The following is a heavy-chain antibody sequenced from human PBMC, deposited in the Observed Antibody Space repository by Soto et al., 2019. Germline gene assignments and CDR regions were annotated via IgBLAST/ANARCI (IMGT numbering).Heavy chain of an antibody. CDR1: GFTFSNHG. Sequence: EVHLLESGGGLVQPGGSLRLYCAASGFTFSNHGMTWVRQAPGKGLQWVSSICGTGGCTFYEDSVKGRFTISRDNSKGTLYLQMNNLRVEDTAVYYCAKIIDGAGSAFWGQGTLVTASP. V-gene: IGHV3-23*01. CDR2: ICGTGGCT. D-gene: IGHD3-10*01. CDR3: AKIIDGAGSAF. J-gene: IGHJ4*01.